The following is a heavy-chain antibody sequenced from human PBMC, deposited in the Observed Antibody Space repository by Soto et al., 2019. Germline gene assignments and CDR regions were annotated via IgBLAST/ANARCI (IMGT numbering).Heavy chain of an antibody. D-gene: IGHD4-17*01. CDR3: ASPYGTDAFDI. J-gene: IGHJ3*02. CDR2: TRNKANSYTT. Sequence: PGGSLRLSCAASGFTFSDHYMDWVRQAPGKGLEWVGRTRNKANSYTTEYAASVKGRFTISRDDSKNSLYLQMNGLKTEDTAVYYCASPYGTDAFDIWGQGTMVTVSS. CDR1: GFTFSDHY. V-gene: IGHV3-72*01.